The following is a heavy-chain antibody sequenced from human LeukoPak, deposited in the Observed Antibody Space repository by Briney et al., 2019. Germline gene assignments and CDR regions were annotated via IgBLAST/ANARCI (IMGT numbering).Heavy chain of an antibody. CDR3: ARAILSGYPDS. D-gene: IGHD3-3*01. CDR2: IYDSGST. J-gene: IGHJ4*02. V-gene: IGHV4-59*01. CDR1: GGSISIYY. Sequence: RTSETLSLTCTVSGGSISIYYWSWIRQPPGKGLEWIGYIYDSGSTNYNPSLKSRVTISVDTSKNQFSLKLSSVTAADTAVYYCARAILSGYPDSWGQGTLVIVFS.